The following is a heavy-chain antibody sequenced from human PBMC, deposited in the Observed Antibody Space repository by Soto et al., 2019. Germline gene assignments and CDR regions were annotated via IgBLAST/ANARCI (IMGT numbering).Heavy chain of an antibody. J-gene: IGHJ5*02. CDR3: ARELRKLLAWLSHSPFNWFDP. D-gene: IGHD3-3*01. V-gene: IGHV1-69*01. CDR2: IIPIFGTA. CDR1: GGTFSSYA. Sequence: QVQLVQSGAEVKKPGSSVKVSCKASGGTFSSYAISWVRQAPGQGLEWMGGIIPIFGTANYAQKLQVRVKITADETTSTAYMELSSLRSEDTAVYYCARELRKLLAWLSHSPFNWFDPWGQGTLVTVSS.